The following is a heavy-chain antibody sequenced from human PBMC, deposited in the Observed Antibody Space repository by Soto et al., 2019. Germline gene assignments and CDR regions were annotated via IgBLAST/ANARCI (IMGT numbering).Heavy chain of an antibody. CDR1: GFTFSSYA. CDR2: ISYDGSNK. V-gene: IGHV3-30-3*01. CDR3: ARDQEMVTTSYCFDY. D-gene: IGHD5-18*01. J-gene: IGHJ4*02. Sequence: GGSLRLSCAASGFTFSSYAMHWVRQAPGKGLEWVAVISYDGSNKYYADSVKGRFTISRDNSKNTLYLQMNSLRAEDTAVYYCARDQEMVTTSYCFDYWGQGTLVTVSS.